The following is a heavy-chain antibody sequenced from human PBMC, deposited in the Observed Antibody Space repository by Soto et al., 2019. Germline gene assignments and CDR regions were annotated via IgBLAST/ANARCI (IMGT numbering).Heavy chain of an antibody. D-gene: IGHD1-26*01. V-gene: IGHV4-39*02. J-gene: IGHJ4*02. Sequence: SETLSLTCTVSGGSISSSSYYWGWIRQPPGKGLEWIGSIYYSGSTYYNPSLKSRVTISVDTSKNQFSLKLSSVTAADTAVYYCGREDSGSYLQGYFDYWGQGTLVTVSS. CDR2: IYYSGST. CDR3: GREDSGSYLQGYFDY. CDR1: GGSISSSSYY.